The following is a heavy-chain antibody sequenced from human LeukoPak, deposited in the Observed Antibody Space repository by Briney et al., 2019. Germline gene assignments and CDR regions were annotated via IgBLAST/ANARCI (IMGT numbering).Heavy chain of an antibody. Sequence: KPSETLSLTCTVSGGSISSSNYYWGWIRQPPGKGLEWIGSIYYSGSTYDNPSLKSRVTISVDTSKNRFSLKLSSVTAADTAVYYCAHFRGGAFDFWGRGTMVTVSS. CDR3: AHFRGGAFDF. CDR1: GGSISSSNYY. D-gene: IGHD3-16*01. V-gene: IGHV4-39*01. CDR2: IYYSGST. J-gene: IGHJ3*01.